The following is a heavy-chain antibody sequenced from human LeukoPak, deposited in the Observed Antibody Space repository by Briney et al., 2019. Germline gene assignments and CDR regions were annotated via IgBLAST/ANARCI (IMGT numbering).Heavy chain of an antibody. CDR1: GGTFSSYA. CDR3: ARDSPTQQRYCTNGVCPMSSSFGLFRYHGMDV. J-gene: IGHJ6*02. V-gene: IGHV1-69*13. CDR2: IIPIFGTA. Sequence: SVKVSCKASGGTFSSYAISWVRQAPGQGLEWMGGIIPIFGTANYAQKFQGRVTITADESTSTAYMELSSLRSEDTAVYYCARDSPTQQRYCTNGVCPMSSSFGLFRYHGMDVWGQGTTVTVSS. D-gene: IGHD2-8*01.